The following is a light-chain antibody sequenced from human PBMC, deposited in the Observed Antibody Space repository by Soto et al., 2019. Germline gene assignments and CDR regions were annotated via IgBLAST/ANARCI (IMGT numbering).Light chain of an antibody. CDR1: QSASNNY. Sequence: ETGVTPSPRNRAVSGGEGATLSCSTSQSASNNYLAWYQQKPGQAPRIRIEGASNRATGIPDRFSGSGSGTDFTLIISRLEPGDFAVFYCHQCGSPVTFGQGTKVEIK. J-gene: IGKJ1*01. CDR2: GAS. V-gene: IGKV3-20*01. CDR3: HQCGSPVT.